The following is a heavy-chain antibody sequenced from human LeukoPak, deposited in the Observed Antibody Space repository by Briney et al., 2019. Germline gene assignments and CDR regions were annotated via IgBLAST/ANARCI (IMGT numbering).Heavy chain of an antibody. CDR3: VKYQEGATDC. V-gene: IGHV3-30*18. J-gene: IGHJ4*02. D-gene: IGHD1-26*01. Sequence: GTSLRLSCASSGFIFRRYGIHWVPQAPGRGVEWVAVISYVGRTKYYAESVKGRFTISRDNSKDTLYLQMNSVRAEDTGVYYCVKYQEGATDCWGQGTLVTVSS. CDR2: ISYVGRTK. CDR1: GFIFRRYG.